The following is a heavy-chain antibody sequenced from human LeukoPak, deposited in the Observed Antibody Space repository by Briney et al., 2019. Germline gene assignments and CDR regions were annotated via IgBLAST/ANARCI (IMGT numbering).Heavy chain of an antibody. V-gene: IGHV1-69*01. CDR1: GGTFSSYA. CDR3: TRRRGPDYGDYYFDY. CDR2: IIPIFGTA. J-gene: IGHJ4*02. Sequence: SVKVCCEASGGTFSSYAISWVRQAPGQGLGWMGGIIPIFGTANYAQKFQGRVTITAAESTSTAYMELSSLTSEDTAVYYCTRRRGPDYGDYYFDYWGEGTLVTVSS. D-gene: IGHD4-17*01.